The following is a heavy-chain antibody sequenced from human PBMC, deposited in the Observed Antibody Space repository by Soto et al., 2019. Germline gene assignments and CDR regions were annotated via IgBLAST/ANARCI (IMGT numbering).Heavy chain of an antibody. J-gene: IGHJ3*02. V-gene: IGHV4-31*03. Sequence: QVQLQESGPGLVEPSQTLSLTCTVAGGSIRSGGYYWGWIRQHPGKGLEWIGYIYYSWSTYYHMSLKSRVTISIDTSKNHFSLELRSVTAADTAVYYCARMSGVVEQLAFDIWGQGTMVTVSS. CDR3: ARMSGVVEQLAFDI. D-gene: IGHD1-1*01. CDR2: IYYSWST. CDR1: GGSIRSGGYY.